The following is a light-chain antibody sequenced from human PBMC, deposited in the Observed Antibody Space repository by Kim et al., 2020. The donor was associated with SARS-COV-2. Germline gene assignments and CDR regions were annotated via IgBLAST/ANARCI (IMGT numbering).Light chain of an antibody. Sequence: QTVVTQEPSFSVSPGGTVTLTCGLSSGSVSTSYYPSWYQQTPGQAPRTLIYSTNTRSSGVPARFFGSILGYKAALTITEAQADDESDYYCVLYMGGGISVFGGGTQLTVL. V-gene: IGLV8-61*01. CDR1: SGSVSTSYY. CDR2: STN. CDR3: VLYMGGGISV. J-gene: IGLJ3*02.